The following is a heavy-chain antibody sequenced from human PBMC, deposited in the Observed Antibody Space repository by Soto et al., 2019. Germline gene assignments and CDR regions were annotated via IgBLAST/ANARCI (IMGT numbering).Heavy chain of an antibody. CDR3: AREAGYTYGYVFDY. CDR2: IIPVLGVG. Sequence: QVQLVQSGAEVKKPGSSVKVSCKASGGTFGNHAISWVRQAPGQGLEWLGGIIPVLGVGDNAQNFQGRVTITADASTSTAYLELSSLRSEDTALYYCAREAGYTYGYVFDYWGQGKLVTVSS. D-gene: IGHD5-18*01. V-gene: IGHV1-69*01. J-gene: IGHJ4*02. CDR1: GGTFGNHA.